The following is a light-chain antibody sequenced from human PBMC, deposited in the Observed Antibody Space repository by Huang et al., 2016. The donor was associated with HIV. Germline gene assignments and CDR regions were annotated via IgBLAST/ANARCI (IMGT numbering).Light chain of an antibody. Sequence: EIVLTQSPGTLSLSPGERATLSCRASQSVSSSYLAWYQQKPGQAPRILIYGASSRATGIPERFSGSGSGTELNITISRLEPEDFAVYYCQQYGSSPQTFGQGTKVEIK. V-gene: IGKV3-20*01. J-gene: IGKJ1*01. CDR3: QQYGSSPQT. CDR2: GAS. CDR1: QSVSSSY.